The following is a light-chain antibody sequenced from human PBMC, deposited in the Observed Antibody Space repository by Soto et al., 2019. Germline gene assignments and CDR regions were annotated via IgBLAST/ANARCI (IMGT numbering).Light chain of an antibody. CDR3: QQRSNWPGT. V-gene: IGKV3D-20*02. CDR1: QSVSSSY. Sequence: EIVLTQSPATLSSFPGERATLSCRASQSVSSSYLAWYQQKPGQAPRLLIYGASSRATGIPDRFSGSGSGTDFTLTISSLEPEDFAVYYCQQRSNWPGTFGQGTRLEIK. CDR2: GAS. J-gene: IGKJ5*01.